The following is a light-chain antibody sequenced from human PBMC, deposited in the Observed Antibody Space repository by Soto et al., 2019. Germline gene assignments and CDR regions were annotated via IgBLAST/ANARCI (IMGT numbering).Light chain of an antibody. CDR1: QSMSSY. J-gene: IGKJ1*01. Sequence: DIQMTQSPSSLSASVGERVTITCRASQSMSSYLNWYQQKPGKAPKLLIYGASSLQSGVPSRFSGSGSGTDFTLTISSLQPEDFATYYCQQSYSTPRTFGQGTKVEIK. CDR3: QQSYSTPRT. CDR2: GAS. V-gene: IGKV1-39*01.